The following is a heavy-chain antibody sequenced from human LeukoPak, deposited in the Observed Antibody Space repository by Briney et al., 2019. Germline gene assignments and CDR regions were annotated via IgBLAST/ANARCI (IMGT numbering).Heavy chain of an antibody. D-gene: IGHD6-6*01. CDR3: ARRGSSPGNWFDP. J-gene: IGHJ5*02. CDR2: ISPGDSDT. V-gene: IGHV5-51*01. CDR1: AYSFTNYW. Sequence: GESLKISCKGSAYSFTNYWIVWFRQSPGKGLEWMGMISPGDSDTRYRPSFQGQVTMSADKSISTAYLQWSSLKASDTAMYYCARRGSSPGNWFDPWGQGTLVAVSP.